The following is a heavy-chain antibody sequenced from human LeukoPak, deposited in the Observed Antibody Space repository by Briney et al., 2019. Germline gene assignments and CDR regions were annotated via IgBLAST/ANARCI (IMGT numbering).Heavy chain of an antibody. CDR3: ARESFNFDWFRYYYYGMDV. J-gene: IGHJ6*02. V-gene: IGHV3-7*01. D-gene: IGHD3-9*01. CDR2: INQDGSEK. Sequence: GGSLRLSCEASGFTFSSYWMSWVRQAPGKGLEWVANINQDGSEKYYVDSVKGRFTISRDNAKNSLYLQMNSLRAEDTAVYYCARESFNFDWFRYYYYGMDVWGQGTTVTVSS. CDR1: GFTFSSYW.